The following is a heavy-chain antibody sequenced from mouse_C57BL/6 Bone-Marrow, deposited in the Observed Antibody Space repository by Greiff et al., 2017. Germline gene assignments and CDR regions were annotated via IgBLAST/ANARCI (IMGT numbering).Heavy chain of an antibody. CDR1: GFNIKDYY. CDR2: IDPEDGET. D-gene: IGHD1-1*01. Sequence: EVKVVESGAELVKPGASVKLSCTASGFNIKDYYMHWVKQRTEQGLEWIGRIDPEDGETKYAPTFQGKATITADTSSNTAYLQLSSLTSEDTAVYYCARRKVYYGSSYWYFDVWGTGTTVTVSS. J-gene: IGHJ1*03. CDR3: ARRKVYYGSSYWYFDV. V-gene: IGHV14-2*01.